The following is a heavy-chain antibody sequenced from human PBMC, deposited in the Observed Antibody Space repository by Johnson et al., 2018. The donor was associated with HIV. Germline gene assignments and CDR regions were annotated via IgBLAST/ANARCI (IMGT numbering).Heavy chain of an antibody. Sequence: QVQLVESGGGVVQSGKSLRLSCVASGSTLSNYAMHWVRQAPGKGLEWVAVISYDGSNKYYADSVKGRFTISRDNSKNTLYLQMSSLRAEDTAVYYCAKDFVAFWGRPADAFDIWGQGTMVTVSS. J-gene: IGHJ3*02. CDR1: GSTLSNYA. D-gene: IGHD3-16*01. V-gene: IGHV3-30*04. CDR3: AKDFVAFWGRPADAFDI. CDR2: ISYDGSNK.